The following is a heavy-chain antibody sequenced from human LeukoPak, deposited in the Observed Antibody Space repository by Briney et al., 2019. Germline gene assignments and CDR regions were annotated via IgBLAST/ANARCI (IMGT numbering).Heavy chain of an antibody. CDR2: IYPGDSDT. CDR3: ARQSRDGSKTRGYYFDY. Sequence: GESLKISCKGSGYSFTNYWIAWVRQMPGKGLEWMGIIYPGDSDTRYSPSFQGQVTISADKSISTAYLQWSSLKASDTAMYYCARQSRDGSKTRGYYFDYWGQGTLVTVS. D-gene: IGHD3-10*01. J-gene: IGHJ4*02. V-gene: IGHV5-51*01. CDR1: GYSFTNYW.